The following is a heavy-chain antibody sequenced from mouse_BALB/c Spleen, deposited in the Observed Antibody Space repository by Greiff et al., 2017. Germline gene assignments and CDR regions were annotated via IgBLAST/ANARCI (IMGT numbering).Heavy chain of an antibody. V-gene: IGHV2-9*02. J-gene: IGHJ4*01. CDR1: GFSLTSYG. Sequence: QVHVKQSGPGLVAPSQSLSITCTVSGFSLTSYGVHWVRQPPGKGLEWLGVIWAGGSTNYNSALMSRLSISKDNSKSQVFLKMNSLQTDDTAMYYCAREEGGAMDYWGQGTSVTVSS. CDR3: AREEGGAMDY. CDR2: IWAGGST.